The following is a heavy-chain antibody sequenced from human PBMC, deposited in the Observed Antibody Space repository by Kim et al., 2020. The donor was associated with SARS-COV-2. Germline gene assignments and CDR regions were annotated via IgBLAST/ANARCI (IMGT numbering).Heavy chain of an antibody. D-gene: IGHD5-18*01. CDR2: INHSGST. J-gene: IGHJ2*01. CDR3: ARVEKGGYPDSYGPGYFDL. V-gene: IGHV4-34*01. CDR1: GGSFSGYY. Sequence: SETLSLTCAVYGGSFSGYYWSWIRQPPGKGLEWIGEINHSGSTNYNPSLKSRVTISVDTSKNQFSLKLSSVTAADTAVYYCARVEKGGYPDSYGPGYFDLWGRGTLVTVSS.